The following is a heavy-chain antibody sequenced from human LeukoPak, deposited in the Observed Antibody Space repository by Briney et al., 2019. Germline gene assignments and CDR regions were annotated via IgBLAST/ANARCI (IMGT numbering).Heavy chain of an antibody. CDR2: IKQDGSEK. J-gene: IGHJ3*02. V-gene: IGHV3-7*01. D-gene: IGHD3-10*01. CDR1: GFTFSSYW. Sequence: PGGSLRLPCAASGFTFSSYWMSWVRQAPGKGLVWVANIKQDGSEKYYVDSVKGRFTISRDNAKNSLYLQMNSLRAEDTAVYYCARALGTGDAFDIWGQGTMVTVSS. CDR3: ARALGTGDAFDI.